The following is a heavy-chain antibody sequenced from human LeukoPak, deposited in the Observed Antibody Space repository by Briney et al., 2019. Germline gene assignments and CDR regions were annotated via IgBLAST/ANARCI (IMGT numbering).Heavy chain of an antibody. CDR1: GFTFSGDA. J-gene: IGHJ4*02. D-gene: IGHD6-6*01. CDR3: AKDLATKYTLHY. V-gene: IGHV3-30*18. CDR2: ISFDGNKK. Sequence: GGSLRLSCAASGFTFSGDAMHWVRQAPGKGLERVAFISFDGNKKYFADSVKGRFTISRDNSKNTLYLQMNSLRSEDTAIYYCAKDLATKYTLHYWGQGTLVTVSS.